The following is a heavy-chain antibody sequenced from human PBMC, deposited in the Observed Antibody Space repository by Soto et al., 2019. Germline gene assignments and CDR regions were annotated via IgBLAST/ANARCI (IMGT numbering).Heavy chain of an antibody. J-gene: IGHJ2*01. Sequence: QVQLQESGPGLVKPSETLSLTCTVSGDSISSYYWSWIRQPPGKGLEWIGYIYYSGSTNYNPSLKSKVNISVETFKNQITRKLSTVTAADTAGYYRARVSCSSTNCYFPWYFHLWGRGTLVTVSS. D-gene: IGHD2-2*01. CDR1: GDSISSYY. CDR2: IYYSGST. V-gene: IGHV4-59*01. CDR3: ARVSCSSTNCYFPWYFHL.